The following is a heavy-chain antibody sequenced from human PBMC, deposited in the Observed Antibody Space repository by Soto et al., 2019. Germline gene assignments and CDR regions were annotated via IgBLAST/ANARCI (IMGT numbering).Heavy chain of an antibody. J-gene: IGHJ6*02. V-gene: IGHV3-21*01. CDR2: ISSSSSYI. Sequence: GGSLRLSCAASGFTFSSYSMNWVRQAPGKGLEWVSSISSSSSYIYYADSVKGRFTISRDNAKNSLYLQMNSLRAEDTAVYYCASCVSSPYGMDVWGQGTTVTVSS. D-gene: IGHD6-13*01. CDR1: GFTFSSYS. CDR3: ASCVSSPYGMDV.